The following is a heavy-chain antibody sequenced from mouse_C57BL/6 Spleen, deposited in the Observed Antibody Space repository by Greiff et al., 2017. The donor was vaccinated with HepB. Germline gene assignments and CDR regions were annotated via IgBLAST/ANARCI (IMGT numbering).Heavy chain of an antibody. CDR1: GFTFSDYG. J-gene: IGHJ4*01. D-gene: IGHD2-4*01. CDR2: ISSGSSTI. CDR3: AIYYDYDGYYYAMDY. V-gene: IGHV5-17*01. Sequence: EVQLMESGGGLVKPGGSLKLSCAASGFTFSDYGMHWVRQAPEKGLEWVAYISSGSSTIYYADTVKGRFTISRDNAKNTLFLQMTSLRSEDTAMYYCAIYYDYDGYYYAMDYWGQGTSVTVSS.